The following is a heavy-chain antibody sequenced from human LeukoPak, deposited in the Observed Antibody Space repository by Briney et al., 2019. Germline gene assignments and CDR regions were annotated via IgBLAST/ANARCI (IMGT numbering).Heavy chain of an antibody. V-gene: IGHV1-2*02. D-gene: IGHD1-7*01. CDR2: INPNSGGT. J-gene: IGHJ6*03. CDR1: GYTFNGYY. Sequence: ASVKVSCKASGYTFNGYYIHWVRQAPGQGLEWMGWINPNSGGTNYAQKFQGRVTMTRDTSISTAFMELSRLRSDDTAVYYCARDSNGRDIWLELSLGSDHYMDVWGKGTTVTVSS. CDR3: ARDSNGRDIWLELSLGSDHYMDV.